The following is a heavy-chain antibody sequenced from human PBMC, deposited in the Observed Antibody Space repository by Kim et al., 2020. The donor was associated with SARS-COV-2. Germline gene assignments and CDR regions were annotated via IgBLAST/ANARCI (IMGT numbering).Heavy chain of an antibody. J-gene: IGHJ4*02. Sequence: SPSFQDQVTISADTSISTAYLQWSSLKASDTAMYYCARRGIAAAGIYFDYWGQGTLVTVSS. V-gene: IGHV5-51*01. D-gene: IGHD6-13*01. CDR3: ARRGIAAAGIYFDY.